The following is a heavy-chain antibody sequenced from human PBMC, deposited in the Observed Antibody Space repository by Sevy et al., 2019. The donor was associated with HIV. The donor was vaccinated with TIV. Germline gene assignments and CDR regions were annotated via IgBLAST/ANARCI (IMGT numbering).Heavy chain of an antibody. CDR1: GGSIRSYY. Sequence: SETLSLTCTVSGGSIRSYYWSWIREPAGKGLEWIGRIYTSGNTNYNPSLKSRVTMSIDMSKNQFSLKLSSVTAADTAVYYCAGELLWGRGTLVTVSS. J-gene: IGHJ2*01. V-gene: IGHV4-4*07. CDR3: AGELL. CDR2: IYTSGNT.